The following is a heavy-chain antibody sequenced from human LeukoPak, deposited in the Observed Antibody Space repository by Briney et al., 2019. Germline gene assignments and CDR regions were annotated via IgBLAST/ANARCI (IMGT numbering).Heavy chain of an antibody. CDR2: IKSKTDGGTT. CDR3: TTGKSSYYYYGMDV. D-gene: IGHD6-6*01. Sequence: GGSLRLSCAASGSTFSNAWMSWVRQAPGKGLEWVGRIKSKTDGGTTDYAAPVKGRFTISRDDSKNTLYLQMNSLKSEDTAVYYCTTGKSSYYYYGMDVWGQGTTVTVSS. J-gene: IGHJ6*02. V-gene: IGHV3-15*01. CDR1: GSTFSNAW.